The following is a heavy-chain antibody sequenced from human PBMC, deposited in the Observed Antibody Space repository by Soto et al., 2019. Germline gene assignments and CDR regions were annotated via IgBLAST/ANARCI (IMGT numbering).Heavy chain of an antibody. Sequence: QVQLVQSGAEVKKPGSSVKVSCKASGGTFSSYAISWVRQAPGQGLEWMGGIIPIFGTANYAQKFQGRVMITADESTSTAYMELSSLRSEDTAVYYCARDNYDILTGYYMAVFDYWGQGTLVTVSS. CDR1: GGTFSSYA. V-gene: IGHV1-69*12. J-gene: IGHJ4*02. CDR3: ARDNYDILTGYYMAVFDY. D-gene: IGHD3-9*01. CDR2: IIPIFGTA.